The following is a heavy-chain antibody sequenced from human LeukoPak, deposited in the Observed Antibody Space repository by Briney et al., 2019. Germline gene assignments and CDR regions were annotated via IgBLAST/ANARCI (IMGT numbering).Heavy chain of an antibody. CDR3: ARGGGDTAMANFDY. J-gene: IGHJ4*02. V-gene: IGHV4-59*01. D-gene: IGHD5-18*01. Sequence: SETLSLTCTVSGGSISSYYWSWIRQPPGKGLEWIGYIYYSGSTNYDPSLKSRVTISVDTSKNQFSLKLSSVTAADTAVYYCARGGGDTAMANFDYWGQGTLVTVSS. CDR1: GGSISSYY. CDR2: IYYSGST.